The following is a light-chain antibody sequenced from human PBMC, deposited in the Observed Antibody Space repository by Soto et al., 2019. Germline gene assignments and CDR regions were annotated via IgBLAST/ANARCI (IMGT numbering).Light chain of an antibody. CDR2: GAS. J-gene: IGKJ1*01. V-gene: IGKV3-15*01. CDR1: QSVRTN. Sequence: EVVLTQSPATLSVSAGGTVTLSCRASQSVRTNVAWYQQIPGQAPRLLVYGASTRATGVPARFTGSGSGIEFSLTISSLLSEDSAFYYCHQRQSWPRTFVQGTKVDI. CDR3: HQRQSWPRT.